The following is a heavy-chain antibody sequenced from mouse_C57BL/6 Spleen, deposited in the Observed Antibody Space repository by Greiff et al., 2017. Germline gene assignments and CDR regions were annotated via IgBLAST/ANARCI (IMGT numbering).Heavy chain of an antibody. CDR1: GYAFSSSW. D-gene: IGHD3-3*01. J-gene: IGHJ1*03. CDR3: ARRATGDFDV. CDR2: IYPGDGDT. V-gene: IGHV1-82*01. Sequence: QVQLKESGPELVKPGASVKISCKASGYAFSSSWMNWVKQRPGKGLEWIGRIYPGDGDTNYNGKFKGKATLTADKSSSPAYMQLSSLTSEDSAVYFCARRATGDFDVWGTGTTVTVSS.